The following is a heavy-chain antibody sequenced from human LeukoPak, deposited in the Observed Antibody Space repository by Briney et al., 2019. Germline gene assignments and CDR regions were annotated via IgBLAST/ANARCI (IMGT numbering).Heavy chain of an antibody. V-gene: IGHV4-59*01. CDR1: GGSISSYY. Sequence: SETLSLTCTVSGGSISSYYWSWIRQPPGKGLERIGYIYYSGSTNYNPSLKSRVTISVDTSKNQFSLKLSSVTAADTAVYYCARYQRYGDYVDYWGQGTLVTVSS. CDR2: IYYSGST. J-gene: IGHJ4*02. CDR3: ARYQRYGDYVDY. D-gene: IGHD2-2*01.